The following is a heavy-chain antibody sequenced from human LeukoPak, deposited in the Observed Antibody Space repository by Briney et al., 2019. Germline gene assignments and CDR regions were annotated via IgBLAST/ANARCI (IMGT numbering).Heavy chain of an antibody. J-gene: IGHJ4*02. V-gene: IGHV3-7*01. CDR3: ARRRDGGFDY. CDR2: IKQDGSEK. CDR1: GFTFSNDW. D-gene: IGHD5-24*01. Sequence: GGSLRLSCAASGFTFSNDWMSWVRQAPGKGREWVANIKQDGSEKYYVDSVKGRFTISRDNAKNSLYLQMNSLRAEDTAVYYCARRRDGGFDYWGQGTLVTVSS.